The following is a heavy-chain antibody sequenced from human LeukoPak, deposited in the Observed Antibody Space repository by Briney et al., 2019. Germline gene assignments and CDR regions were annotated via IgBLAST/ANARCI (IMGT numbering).Heavy chain of an antibody. CDR2: IYYSGST. Sequence: SSETLSLTCTVSGGSINGYYWSWIRQPPGKGLEWIGYIYYSGSTTYSPPLKSRVTISLDTSKNQFSLKLSSVTAADTAVYYCARQGAYGPPYNYYMDVWGKGTTVTVSS. D-gene: IGHD4-17*01. CDR3: ARQGAYGPPYNYYMDV. V-gene: IGHV4-59*01. CDR1: GGSINGYY. J-gene: IGHJ6*03.